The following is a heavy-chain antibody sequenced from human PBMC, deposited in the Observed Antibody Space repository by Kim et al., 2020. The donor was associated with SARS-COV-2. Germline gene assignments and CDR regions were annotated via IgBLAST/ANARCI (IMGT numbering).Heavy chain of an antibody. CDR3: ASPLPGSQKRDAFDI. CDR1: GYTFTGYY. D-gene: IGHD3-10*01. CDR2: INPNSGGT. Sequence: ASVKVSCKASGYTFTGYYMHWVRQAPGQGLEWMGRINPNSGGTNYAQKFQGRVTMTRDTSISTAYMELSRLRSDDTAVYYCASPLPGSQKRDAFDIWGQGTMVTVSS. J-gene: IGHJ3*02. V-gene: IGHV1-2*06.